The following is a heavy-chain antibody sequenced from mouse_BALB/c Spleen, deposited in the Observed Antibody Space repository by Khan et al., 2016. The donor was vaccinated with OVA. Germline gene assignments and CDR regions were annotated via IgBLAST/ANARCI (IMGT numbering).Heavy chain of an antibody. CDR2: ISTGGSYT. Sequence: VQLKESGGDLVKPGGSLKLSCAASGFTFSTYGMSWVRQTPDKRLEWVATISTGGSYTYYPDRVKGRFTIYRDNAKNTLYLQMSSLKSEDTAMFYCARLAYYYDSEGFDYWGQGTMVTVSA. CDR1: GFTFSTYG. J-gene: IGHJ3*01. V-gene: IGHV5-6*01. D-gene: IGHD1-1*01. CDR3: ARLAYYYDSEGFDY.